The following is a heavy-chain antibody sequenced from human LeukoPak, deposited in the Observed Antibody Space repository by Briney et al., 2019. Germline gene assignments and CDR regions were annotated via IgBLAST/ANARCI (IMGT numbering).Heavy chain of an antibody. CDR1: GVTFSTSW. CDR3: ARAPFDSGGYYYDSFDY. J-gene: IGHJ4*02. D-gene: IGHD3-22*01. V-gene: IGHV3-74*01. CDR2: INSDGSGT. Sequence: GGSLRLSCAASGVTFSTSWMHRVRQAPGKGLVWVSRINSDGSGTNYADSVKGRFTISRDNAKNTLYLQMNSLRADDTAVYYCARAPFDSGGYYYDSFDYWGQGTLVTVSS.